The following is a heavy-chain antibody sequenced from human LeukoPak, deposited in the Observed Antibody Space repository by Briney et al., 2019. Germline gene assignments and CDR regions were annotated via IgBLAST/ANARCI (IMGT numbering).Heavy chain of an antibody. J-gene: IGHJ4*02. V-gene: IGHV1-46*01. CDR3: ARGGSPTTYYYDSSGAHYFDY. D-gene: IGHD3-22*01. Sequence: ASVKVSCKASGYTFTGYYMHWVRQAPGQGLEWMGIINPSGGSTSYAQKFQGRVTMTRDMSTSTVYMELSSLRSEDTAVYYCARGGSPTTYYYDSSGAHYFDYWGQGTLVTVSS. CDR1: GYTFTGYY. CDR2: INPSGGST.